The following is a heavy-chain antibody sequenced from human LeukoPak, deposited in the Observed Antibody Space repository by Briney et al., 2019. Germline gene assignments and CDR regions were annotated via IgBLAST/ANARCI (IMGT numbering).Heavy chain of an antibody. V-gene: IGHV4-59*01. J-gene: IGHJ4*02. D-gene: IGHD6-19*01. CDR3: ARGPNTDSSGWYHFDY. Sequence: PSETLSLTCTVSGDSFNSYYWSWIRQPPGRGLEWIGYIYYSGSTNYNPSLKSRVTISVDTSKNQFSLKLSSVTAADTAVYYCARGPNTDSSGWYHFDYWGRGTLVTVSS. CDR1: GDSFNSYY. CDR2: IYYSGST.